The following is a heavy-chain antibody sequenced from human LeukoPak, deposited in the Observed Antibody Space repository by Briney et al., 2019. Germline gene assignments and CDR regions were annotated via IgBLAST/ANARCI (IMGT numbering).Heavy chain of an antibody. V-gene: IGHV3-21*01. D-gene: IGHD6-6*01. CDR3: ARDVEYSSSSVSGRSFDF. J-gene: IGHJ4*02. CDR2: ISSSGSYI. Sequence: PGGSLRLSCATSGFTFSIYSMNWVRQAPGKGLEWVSSISSSGSYIYYADSVKGRFTTSRDNAKNSLSLQMNSLRAEDTAVYYCARDVEYSSSSVSGRSFDFWGQGTLVTVSS. CDR1: GFTFSIYS.